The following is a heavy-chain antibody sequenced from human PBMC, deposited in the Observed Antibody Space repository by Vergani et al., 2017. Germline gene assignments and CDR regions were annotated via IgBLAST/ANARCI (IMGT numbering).Heavy chain of an antibody. CDR3: ARGEVFRAGVTGQQLVSFDY. Sequence: QVQLVQSGAEVKKPGASVKVSCKASGYTFTGYYMHWVRQAPGQGLEWMGWINPNSGGTNYAQKFQGWVTMTRDTSISTAYMELSRLRSDDTAVYYCARGEVFRAGVTGQQLVSFDYWGQGTLVTVSS. V-gene: IGHV1-2*04. D-gene: IGHD6-13*01. CDR2: INPNSGGT. CDR1: GYTFTGYY. J-gene: IGHJ4*02.